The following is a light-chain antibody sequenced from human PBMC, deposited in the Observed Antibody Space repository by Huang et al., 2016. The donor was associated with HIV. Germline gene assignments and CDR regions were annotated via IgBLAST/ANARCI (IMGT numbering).Light chain of an antibody. J-gene: IGKJ2*01. CDR3: QQYNNRYT. V-gene: IGKV3-15*01. CDR1: QSISSN. Sequence: IVMTQSPATLSVSPGERATLSCRASQSISSNLAWYQQKPGQAPRLLIYGASTSATGIPARFSGSGSRTEFTITISSLQSEDFAVYYCQQYNNRYTFGQGTKLEIK. CDR2: GAS.